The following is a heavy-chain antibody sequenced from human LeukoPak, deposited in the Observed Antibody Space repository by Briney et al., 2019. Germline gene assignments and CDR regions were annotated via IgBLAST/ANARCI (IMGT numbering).Heavy chain of an antibody. CDR3: ARVRDLYRDY. Sequence: GGSLTLSCAASGFTFSSYTMNWVRQAPGKGLEWVSSISGSSTYTFYADSVMGRFTISRDNAKNSLYLHMSSLRAEDTAVYYCARVRDLYRDYWGQGILVTVSS. J-gene: IGHJ4*02. V-gene: IGHV3-21*01. D-gene: IGHD5-12*01. CDR1: GFTFSSYT. CDR2: ISGSSTYT.